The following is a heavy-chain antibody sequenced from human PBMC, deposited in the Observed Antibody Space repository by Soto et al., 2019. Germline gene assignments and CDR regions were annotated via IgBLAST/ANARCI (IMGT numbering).Heavy chain of an antibody. CDR3: ASPRRGIPYYYYGMDV. CDR2: ISYDGSNK. D-gene: IGHD2-21*01. V-gene: IGHV3-30-3*01. J-gene: IGHJ6*02. Sequence: QVQLVESGGGVVQPGRSLRLSCAASGFTFSSYAMHWVRQAPGKGLEWVAVISYDGSNKYYADSVKGRFTISRDNSKNTLYLQMNSLRAEDTAVYYCASPRRGIPYYYYGMDVWGQGTTVTVSS. CDR1: GFTFSSYA.